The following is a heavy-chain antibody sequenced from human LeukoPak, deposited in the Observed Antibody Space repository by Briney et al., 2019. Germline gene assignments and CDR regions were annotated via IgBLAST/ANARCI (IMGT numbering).Heavy chain of an antibody. D-gene: IGHD1-26*01. V-gene: IGHV4-39*07. CDR1: GGSISSSSYY. J-gene: IGHJ3*02. CDR3: ATDTRSYGAFDI. Sequence: SETLSLTCTVSGGSISSSSYYWGWIRQPPGKGLEWIGNIYYSGITYCNPSLKSRVTISLDTSKNQFSLKLSSVTAADTAVYYCATDTRSYGAFDIWGQGTMVTVSS. CDR2: IYYSGIT.